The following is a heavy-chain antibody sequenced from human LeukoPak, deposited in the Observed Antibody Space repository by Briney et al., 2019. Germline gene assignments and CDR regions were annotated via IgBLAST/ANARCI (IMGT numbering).Heavy chain of an antibody. D-gene: IGHD3-10*01. V-gene: IGHV3-20*01. Sequence: GGSLRLSCAASGFTFDDYGMSWVRQAPGKGLEWVSGINWNGGSTGYADSVKGRFTISRDNAKNSLYLQMISLRAEDTALYHCARVYYGSGSYLFDYWGQGTLVTVSS. CDR3: ARVYYGSGSYLFDY. J-gene: IGHJ4*02. CDR2: INWNGGST. CDR1: GFTFDDYG.